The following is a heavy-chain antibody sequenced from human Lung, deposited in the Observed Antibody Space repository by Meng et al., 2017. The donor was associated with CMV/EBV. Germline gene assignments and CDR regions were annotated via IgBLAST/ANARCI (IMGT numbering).Heavy chain of an antibody. CDR2: VKSETDGGTR. Sequence: GGPLRLSCAASGFTFSDAWMSWVRQAPGKGLEWVGRVKSETDGGTRDYAAPVKDRFTISRDDSKNTVYLQMTNLKAEDTAIYYCTTDWRWGHGALVTVSS. CDR1: GFTFSDAW. V-gene: IGHV3-15*01. CDR3: TTDWR. J-gene: IGHJ4*01.